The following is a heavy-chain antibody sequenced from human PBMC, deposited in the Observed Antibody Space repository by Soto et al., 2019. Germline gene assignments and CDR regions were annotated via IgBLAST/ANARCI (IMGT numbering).Heavy chain of an antibody. CDR2: IIPILGIA. CDR1: GGTFSSYT. J-gene: IGHJ6*02. V-gene: IGHV1-69*02. D-gene: IGHD2-8*01. Sequence: ASVKVSCKASGGTFSSYTISWVRQAPGQGLEWMGRIIPILGIANYAQKFQGRVTITADKSTSTAYMELSSLRSEDTAVYYCARGALVVLPTYYYYGMDVWGQGTTVTVSS. CDR3: ARGALVVLPTYYYYGMDV.